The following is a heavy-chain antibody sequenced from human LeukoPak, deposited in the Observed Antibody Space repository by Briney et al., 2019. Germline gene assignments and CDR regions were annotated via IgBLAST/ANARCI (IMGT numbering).Heavy chain of an antibody. CDR1: GFTFSTYS. Sequence: QSGGSLSLSCAASGFTFSTYSMNWVRQAPGKGLEWVSYISSGSSTIYYADSVKGRFTISRDNAKNSLYLQMNSLRDEDTAVYYCARNNPYSSSSGAFDIWGQGTMVTVSS. V-gene: IGHV3-48*02. CDR3: ARNNPYSSSSGAFDI. D-gene: IGHD6-13*01. J-gene: IGHJ3*02. CDR2: ISSGSSTI.